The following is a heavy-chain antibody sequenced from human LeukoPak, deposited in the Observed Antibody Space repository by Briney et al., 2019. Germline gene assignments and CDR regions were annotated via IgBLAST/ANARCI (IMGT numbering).Heavy chain of an antibody. Sequence: GGSLRLSCAASGFTFSRYWMSWVRQAPGKGLEWVANIKHDGSEAYYVDSVKGRFTISRDNAKNSLYLQMNSLRAEDTAVYYCATVCAVFGECDVFEYWGQGTLVTVSS. CDR2: IKHDGSEA. J-gene: IGHJ4*02. D-gene: IGHD3-10*02. CDR3: ATVCAVFGECDVFEY. V-gene: IGHV3-7*01. CDR1: GFTFSRYW.